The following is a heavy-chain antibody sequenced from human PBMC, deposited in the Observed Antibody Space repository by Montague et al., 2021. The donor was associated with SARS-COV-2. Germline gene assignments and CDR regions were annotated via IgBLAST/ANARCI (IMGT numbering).Heavy chain of an antibody. V-gene: IGHV4-34*01. CDR2: INHSGTT. D-gene: IGHD4-23*01. CDR1: GGSFGGYY. CDR3: ARWDPQTLTLIGLRGKSASDY. J-gene: IGHJ4*02. Sequence: SETLSLTCAVYGGSFGGYYWTWIRQSPGKGLEWIAEINHSGTTNYNFNPSLRSRVTISVDTSKSQFSLKLSSVTAADTGVYYCARWDPQTLTLIGLRGKSASDYWGQGTLVTVPS.